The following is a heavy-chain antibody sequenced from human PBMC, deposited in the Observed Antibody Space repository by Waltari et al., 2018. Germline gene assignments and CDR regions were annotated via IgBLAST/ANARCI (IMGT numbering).Heavy chain of an antibody. CDR3: ARQGLNGNVPIDS. Sequence: QVHLQESGPGLVKASETLSLTCAVTYGSVTSSNWWNWIRQAPGKGLEWLGYISGSRRTTDDNVSRTSRITISTDLSKNQLSLKRTSVTAADTAVYCWARQGLNGNVPIDSWGQGVLVTVSS. J-gene: IGHJ4*02. CDR2: ISGSRRTT. D-gene: IGHD1-1*01. CDR1: YGSVTSSNW. V-gene: IGHV4-4*01.